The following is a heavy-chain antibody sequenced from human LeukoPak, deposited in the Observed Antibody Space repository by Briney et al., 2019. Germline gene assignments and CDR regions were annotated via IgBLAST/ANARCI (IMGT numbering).Heavy chain of an antibody. V-gene: IGHV4-4*07. J-gene: IGHJ6*03. CDR3: ARVVPGARQWLVAGTFYYYYMDV. CDR1: GGSISSYY. D-gene: IGHD6-19*01. Sequence: SETLSLTCTVSGGSISSYYWSWIRQPAGKGLEWIGRIYTSGSTNYNPSLKSRVTMSVDTSKNQFSLKLSSVTAADTAVYYCARVVPGARQWLVAGTFYYYYMDVWGKGTTVTVSS. CDR2: IYTSGST.